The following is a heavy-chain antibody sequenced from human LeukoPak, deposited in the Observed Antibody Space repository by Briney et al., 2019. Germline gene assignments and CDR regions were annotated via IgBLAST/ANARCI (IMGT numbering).Heavy chain of an antibody. CDR2: IYYSGST. D-gene: IGHD5-24*01. V-gene: IGHV4-31*03. CDR3: ARDGRDGYNYLGY. Sequence: SETLSLTCTVSGGSISSGGYYWSWIRQHPGKGLEWIGYIYYSGSTYYNPSLKSRVTISVDTSKNQFSLKLSSVTAADTAVYYCARDGRDGYNYLGYWGRGTLVTVSS. J-gene: IGHJ4*02. CDR1: GGSISSGGYY.